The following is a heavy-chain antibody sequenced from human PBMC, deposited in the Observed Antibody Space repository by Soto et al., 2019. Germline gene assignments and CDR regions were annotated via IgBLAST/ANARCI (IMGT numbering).Heavy chain of an antibody. CDR3: AKEAVSGWYYFDY. V-gene: IGHV3-23*01. D-gene: IGHD6-19*01. CDR1: GFTFSSYA. CDR2: ISGSGGST. J-gene: IGHJ4*02. Sequence: GGSLRLSCAASGFTFSSYAMSWVRQAPGKGLEWVSTISGSGGSTYYADSLKGRFTIFRDNSKNTLFLQMSSQRAEDTAVYYCAKEAVSGWYYFDYWGPGTLVTVSS.